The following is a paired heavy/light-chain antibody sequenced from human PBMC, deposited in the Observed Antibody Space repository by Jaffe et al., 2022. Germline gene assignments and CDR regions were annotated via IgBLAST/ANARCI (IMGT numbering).Heavy chain of an antibody. J-gene: IGHJ4*02. D-gene: IGHD3-3*01. V-gene: IGHV4-61*02. Sequence: QVQLQESGPGLVKPSQTLSLTCTVSGGSISSGSYYWSWIRQPAGKGLEWIGRIYTSGSTNYNPSLKSRVTISVDTSKNQFSLKLSSVTAADTAVYYCARVLVSGYYYIDYWGQGTLVTVSS. CDR2: IYTSGST. CDR1: GGSISSGSYY. CDR3: ARVLVSGYYYIDY.
Light chain of an antibody. CDR1: QGISSY. CDR3: QQLGT. CDR2: AAS. J-gene: IGKJ4*01. V-gene: IGKV1-9*01. Sequence: DIQLTQSPSFLSASVGDRVTITCRASQGISSYLAWYQQKPGKAPKLLIYAASTLQSGVPSRFSGSGSGTEFTLTISSLQPEDFATYYCQQLGTFGGGTKVEIK.